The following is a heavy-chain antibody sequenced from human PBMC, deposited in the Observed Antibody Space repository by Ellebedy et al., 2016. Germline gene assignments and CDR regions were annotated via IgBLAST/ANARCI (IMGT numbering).Heavy chain of an antibody. D-gene: IGHD2-2*02. V-gene: IGHV4-59*01. Sequence: SETLSLXXTVSGGSISSYYWSWIRQPPGKGLEWIGYIYYSGSTNYNPSLKSRVTISVDTSKNQFSLKLSSVTAADTVVYYCARGGGGYCSSTSCYIFDYWGQGTLVTVSS. CDR1: GGSISSYY. CDR3: ARGGGGYCSSTSCYIFDY. J-gene: IGHJ4*02. CDR2: IYYSGST.